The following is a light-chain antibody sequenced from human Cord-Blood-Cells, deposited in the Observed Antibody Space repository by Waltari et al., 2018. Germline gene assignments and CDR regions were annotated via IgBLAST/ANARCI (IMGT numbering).Light chain of an antibody. J-gene: IGKJ2*03. CDR1: QSLLHSNGYNY. CDR3: MQALQTPYS. CDR2: LGS. V-gene: IGKV2-28*01. Sequence: DIVMTQSQLSLPVTPGEPASISCRSSQSLLHSNGYNYLDWYLQKPGQSPQLLIYLGSNRASWVPDRFSGSGSGTDFTLKISRVEAEDVGVYYCMQALQTPYSFGQGTKLEIK.